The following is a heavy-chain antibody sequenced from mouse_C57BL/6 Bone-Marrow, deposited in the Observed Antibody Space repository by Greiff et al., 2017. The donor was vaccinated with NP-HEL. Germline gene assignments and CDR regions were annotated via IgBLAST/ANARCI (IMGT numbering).Heavy chain of an antibody. D-gene: IGHD1-1*01. CDR3: ARLYGSSYGGYAMDY. CDR1: GISITTGNYR. CDR2: IYYSGTI. J-gene: IGHJ4*01. Sequence: VQLQQSGPGLVKPSQTVFLTCTVTGISITTGNYRWSWIRQFPGNKLEWIGYIYYSGTITYNPSLTSRTTITRDTPKNQFFLEMNSLTAEDTATYYGARLYGSSYGGYAMDYWGQGTSVTVSS. V-gene: IGHV3-5*01.